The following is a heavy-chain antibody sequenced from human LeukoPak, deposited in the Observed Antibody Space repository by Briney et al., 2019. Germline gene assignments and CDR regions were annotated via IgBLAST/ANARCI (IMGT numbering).Heavy chain of an antibody. V-gene: IGHV4-59*08. CDR1: GGSISSYY. Sequence: KPSETLSLTCTVSGGSISSYYWSWIRQPPGKGLEWIGYIYYSGSTNYNPSLKSRVTISVDTSKNQFSLKLSSVTAADTAVYYCARHKYYGSVSYYKENWFDPWGQGTLVTVSS. CDR3: ARHKYYGSVSYYKENWFDP. J-gene: IGHJ5*02. CDR2: IYYSGST. D-gene: IGHD3-10*01.